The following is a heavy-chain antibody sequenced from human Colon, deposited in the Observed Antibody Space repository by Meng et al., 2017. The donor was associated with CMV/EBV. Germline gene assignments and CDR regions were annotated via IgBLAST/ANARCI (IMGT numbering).Heavy chain of an antibody. V-gene: IGHV3-30-3*01. D-gene: IGHD1-26*01. J-gene: IGHJ4*02. Sequence: AGSGFTFSANPMHWVRQAPGEGLEWVALISHDGSNTFYADSVKGRFTISRDNSKNTLYLQMDSLRVEDTAVYYCAGTYPSTIYYFEYWGQGTLVTVSS. CDR3: AGTYPSTIYYFEY. CDR1: GFTFSANP. CDR2: ISHDGSNT.